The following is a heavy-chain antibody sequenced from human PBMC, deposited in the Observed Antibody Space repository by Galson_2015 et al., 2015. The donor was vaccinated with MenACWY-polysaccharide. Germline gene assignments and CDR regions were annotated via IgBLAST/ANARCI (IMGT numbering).Heavy chain of an antibody. Sequence: SLRLSCAASGFTFSSYRMNWVRQAPGKGLEWVSSISSSSSYIYYADSVKGRFTISRDNAKNSLYLQMNSLRAEDTAVYYCARDGSEGYYYYGMDVWGQGTTVTVSS. V-gene: IGHV3-21*01. D-gene: IGHD5-12*01. J-gene: IGHJ6*02. CDR2: ISSSSSYI. CDR3: ARDGSEGYYYYGMDV. CDR1: GFTFSSYR.